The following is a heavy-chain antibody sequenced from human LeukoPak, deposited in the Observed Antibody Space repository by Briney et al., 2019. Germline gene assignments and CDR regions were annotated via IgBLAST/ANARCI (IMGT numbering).Heavy chain of an antibody. Sequence: GGSLRLSCAASGFTFSGYWMHWVRQAPGKGLVWVSRINTDGSSISYADSVKGRFTISRDNAKNTLYLQMNSLRAEDTAVYYCARDDALRGVGMDVGGQGTTVTVSS. CDR2: INTDGSSI. V-gene: IGHV3-74*01. D-gene: IGHD3-10*01. CDR3: ARDDALRGVGMDV. J-gene: IGHJ6*02. CDR1: GFTFSGYW.